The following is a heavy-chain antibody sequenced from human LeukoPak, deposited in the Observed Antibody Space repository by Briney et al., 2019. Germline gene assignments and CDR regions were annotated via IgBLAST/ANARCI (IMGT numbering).Heavy chain of an antibody. CDR3: EDGIRDFDWFHFDY. D-gene: IGHD3-9*01. CDR2: SNHSGST. Sequence: SETLSLTCAVYGGSFSGYYWSWIRQPLGTGLEWIGESNHSGSTKYNPYLKSRVTISVDTSKDQFSLKLSSVTDADTSFFQAEDGIRDFDWFHFDYWGQGTLVTVSS. CDR1: GGSFSGYY. V-gene: IGHV4-34*01. J-gene: IGHJ4*02.